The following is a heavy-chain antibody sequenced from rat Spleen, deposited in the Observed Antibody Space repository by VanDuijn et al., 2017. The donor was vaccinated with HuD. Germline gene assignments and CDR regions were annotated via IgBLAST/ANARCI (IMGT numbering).Heavy chain of an antibody. CDR3: ARLGGLRNWFAY. D-gene: IGHD4-3*01. CDR2: ISFDGRST. Sequence: EVQLVESGGGLVQPGRSLQLSCAASGFIFGDYAMAWVRQAPAEGLEWVATISFDGRSTYYRDSVKGRFIVSRDDGESTLYLEMDSLRSEDTATYFCARLGGLRNWFAYWGQGTLVTVSS. V-gene: IGHV5-29*01. CDR1: GFIFGDYA. J-gene: IGHJ3*01.